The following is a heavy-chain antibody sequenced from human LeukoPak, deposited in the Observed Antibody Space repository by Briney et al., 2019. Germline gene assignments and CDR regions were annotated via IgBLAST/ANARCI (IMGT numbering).Heavy chain of an antibody. CDR3: AREGGSGNYDFGY. D-gene: IGHD1-26*01. CDR2: FYYTGNT. CDR1: GGSVTTTSYY. J-gene: IGHJ4*02. Sequence: PSETLSLTCTVSGGSVTTTSYYWGWIRQPPGKGLEWIGSFYYTGNTYNNPSLKSRVIISVDSSKDQFSLNLTSVTAADTAVYYCAREGGSGNYDFGYWGQGTLVTVSS. V-gene: IGHV4-39*02.